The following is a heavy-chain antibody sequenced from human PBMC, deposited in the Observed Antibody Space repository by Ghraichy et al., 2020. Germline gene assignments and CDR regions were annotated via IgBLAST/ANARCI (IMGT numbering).Heavy chain of an antibody. CDR1: GFTFSSYG. Sequence: GGSLRLSCAASGFTFSSYGMHWVRQAPGKGLEWVAVISYDGSNKYYADSVKGRFTISRDNSKNTLYLQMNSLRAEDTAVYYCAKVQALGYDYISAFDIWGQGTMVTVSS. J-gene: IGHJ3*02. CDR3: AKVQALGYDYISAFDI. D-gene: IGHD3-16*01. V-gene: IGHV3-30*18. CDR2: ISYDGSNK.